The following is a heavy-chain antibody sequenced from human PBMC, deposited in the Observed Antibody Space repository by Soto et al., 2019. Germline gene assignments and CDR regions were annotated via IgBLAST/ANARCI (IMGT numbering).Heavy chain of an antibody. CDR3: ARAGAYSSSWYWFDP. V-gene: IGHV1-69*13. J-gene: IGHJ5*02. D-gene: IGHD6-13*01. CDR2: IIPIFGTA. Sequence: ASVKVSCKASGGTFSSYAISWVRQAPGQGLEWMGGIIPIFGTANYAQKFQGRVTITADESTSTAYMELSSLRSGDTAVYYCARAGAYSSSWYWFDPWGQGPLVTVSS. CDR1: GGTFSSYA.